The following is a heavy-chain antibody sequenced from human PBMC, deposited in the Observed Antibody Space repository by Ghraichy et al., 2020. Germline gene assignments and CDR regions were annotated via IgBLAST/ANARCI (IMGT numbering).Heavy chain of an antibody. V-gene: IGHV4-4*09. Sequence: SETLSLTCTVSGGSISSYYWSWIRQPPGKGLEWIGYIYTSGSTNYNPSLKSRVTISVDTSKNQFSLKLSSVTAADTAVYYCARQTGAYYYDSSGYYPTYYFDYWGQGTLVTVSS. D-gene: IGHD3-22*01. CDR1: GGSISSYY. J-gene: IGHJ4*02. CDR2: IYTSGST. CDR3: ARQTGAYYYDSSGYYPTYYFDY.